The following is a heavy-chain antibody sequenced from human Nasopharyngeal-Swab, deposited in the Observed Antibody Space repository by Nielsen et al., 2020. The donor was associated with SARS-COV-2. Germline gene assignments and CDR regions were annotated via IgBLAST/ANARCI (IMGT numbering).Heavy chain of an antibody. CDR1: GFTFSLYA. CDR3: AREADSHDF. V-gene: IGHV3-64*04. CDR2: INDYEDRL. Sequence: GESLKISCSASGFTFSLYAMHWVRQAPGKGLEYVSTINDYEDRLYYADSVEGRFTISRDTSENTLYLQMNSLRPEDTAVYYCAREADSHDFWGQGTLVTVSS. J-gene: IGHJ4*02.